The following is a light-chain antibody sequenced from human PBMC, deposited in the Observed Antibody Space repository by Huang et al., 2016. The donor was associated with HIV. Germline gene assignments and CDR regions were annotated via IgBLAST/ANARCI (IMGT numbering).Light chain of an antibody. CDR2: AAS. CDR3: QQCYSTPST. J-gene: IGKJ2*02. Sequence: DIQMTQSPSSLSASVGDRVTITCRASQSISSYLNWYQQKPGKAPKLLIYAASSLQSGVPSRFSGGGSGTDFTLTISSLQPEDFATYYCQQCYSTPSTFGQGTKLEIK. CDR1: QSISSY. V-gene: IGKV1-39*01.